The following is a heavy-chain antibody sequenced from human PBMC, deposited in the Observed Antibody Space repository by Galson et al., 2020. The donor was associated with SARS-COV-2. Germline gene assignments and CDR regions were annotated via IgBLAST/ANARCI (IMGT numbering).Heavy chain of an antibody. CDR2: IISTSESI. V-gene: IGHV3-11*01. CDR3: ARDSRSGLDL. D-gene: IGHD1-26*01. CDR1: GFIFSDYS. J-gene: IGHJ5*02. Sequence: GESLKISCAASGFIFSDYSMTWIRQSPGKGPEWVAYIISTSESIYYSDSVKGRFTISRDNARNSLQLRMDSLTVEDTAVYYCARDSRSGLDLWGQGTLVTVS.